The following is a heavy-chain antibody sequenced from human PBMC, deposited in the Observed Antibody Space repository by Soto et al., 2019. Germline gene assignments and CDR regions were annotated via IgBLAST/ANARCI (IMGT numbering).Heavy chain of an antibody. CDR2: TYYRSKWYN. CDR1: GDSVSSNSAA. D-gene: IGHD1-26*01. V-gene: IGHV6-1*01. J-gene: IGHJ5*02. Sequence: KQSQTLSLTCAISGDSVSSNSAAWNWIRQSPSRGLEWLGRTYYRSKWYNDYAVSVKSRITINPDTSKNQFSLQLNSVTPEDTAVYYCAREPFIVGARAGRNWFDPWGQGTLVTVSS. CDR3: AREPFIVGARAGRNWFDP.